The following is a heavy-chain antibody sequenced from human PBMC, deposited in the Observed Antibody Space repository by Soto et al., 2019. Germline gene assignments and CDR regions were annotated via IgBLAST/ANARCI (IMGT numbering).Heavy chain of an antibody. J-gene: IGHJ3*02. CDR3: AKWGHVDTAMVTRVDDACDI. D-gene: IGHD5-18*01. V-gene: IGHV3-30*18. Sequence: QVQLVESGGGVVQPGRSLRLSCAASGFTFSSYGMHWVRQAPGKGLEWVAVISYDGSNKYYADSVKGRFTISRDNSKNTRYLQMTSLRAEDTAVYYCAKWGHVDTAMVTRVDDACDIWGQGTMVTVSS. CDR1: GFTFSSYG. CDR2: ISYDGSNK.